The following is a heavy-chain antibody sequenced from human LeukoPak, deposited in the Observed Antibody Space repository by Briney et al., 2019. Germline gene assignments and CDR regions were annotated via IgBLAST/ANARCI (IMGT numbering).Heavy chain of an antibody. CDR1: GFTFSDYT. CDR2: IGIDSGNT. Sequence: GGSLRLSCAVSGFTFSDYTMSWVRQAPGKGLEWISYIGIDSGNTNYAESVKGRFTISGDKAKNLLYLQMNSVRVEDTAVYYCARDYKYAFDNWGQGTLVTVSS. J-gene: IGHJ4*02. D-gene: IGHD5-24*01. V-gene: IGHV3-11*06. CDR3: ARDYKYAFDN.